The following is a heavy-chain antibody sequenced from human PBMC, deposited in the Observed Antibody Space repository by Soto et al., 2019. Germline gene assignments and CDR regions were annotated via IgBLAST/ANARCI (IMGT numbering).Heavy chain of an antibody. J-gene: IGHJ3*02. Sequence: SETLSLTCTVSGGSISSGGYYWSWIRQHPGKGLEWIGYIYYSGSTYYNPSLKSRVTISVDTSKNQFSLKLSSVTAADTAVYYCARVRFLADYDILTGNPDDAFDIWGQGTVVTVSS. V-gene: IGHV4-31*03. D-gene: IGHD3-9*01. CDR3: ARVRFLADYDILTGNPDDAFDI. CDR2: IYYSGST. CDR1: GGSISSGGYY.